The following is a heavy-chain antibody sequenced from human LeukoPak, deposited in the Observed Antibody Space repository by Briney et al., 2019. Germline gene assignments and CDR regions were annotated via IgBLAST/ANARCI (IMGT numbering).Heavy chain of an antibody. D-gene: IGHD1-1*01. Sequence: PSETLSLTCTVSGGSISSSSYYWGWIRQPPGKGLEWIGSIYYSGSTYYNPSLKSRVTISVDTSKNQFSLKLSSVTAADTAVYYCARTPNFRRSLKDPMVYFDYWGQGTLVTVSS. CDR2: IYYSGST. V-gene: IGHV4-39*07. CDR1: GGSISSSSYY. CDR3: ARTPNFRRSLKDPMVYFDY. J-gene: IGHJ4*02.